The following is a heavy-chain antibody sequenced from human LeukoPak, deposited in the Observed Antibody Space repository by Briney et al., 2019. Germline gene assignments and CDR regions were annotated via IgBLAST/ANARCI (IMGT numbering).Heavy chain of an antibody. CDR1: GYTFTGYY. CDR3: ARVPSQYCSGGSCSTGLDY. J-gene: IGHJ4*02. Sequence: ASVKVSCKASGYTFTGYYMHWVRQAPGQGLEWMGWINPNSGGTNYAQKFQGRVTMTRDTSISTAYMELSRLRSDDTAVYYCARVPSQYCSGGSCSTGLDYWGQGTLVTVSS. V-gene: IGHV1-2*02. D-gene: IGHD2-15*01. CDR2: INPNSGGT.